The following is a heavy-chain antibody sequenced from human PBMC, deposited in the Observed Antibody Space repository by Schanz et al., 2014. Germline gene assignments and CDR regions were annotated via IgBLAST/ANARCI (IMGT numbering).Heavy chain of an antibody. CDR2: IWYDENNK. J-gene: IGHJ6*02. D-gene: IGHD6-13*01. Sequence: QVQLVESGGGVVQFGRSLRLSCVASGFTFSSYGMHWVRQAPGKGLEWVAVIWYDENNKYYADSVKGRFTISRDNAKNALYLQMSSIRAEDTAVYYCAREEGWGIAAAGSKHYYYGMDVWGQGTTVTVSS. V-gene: IGHV3-33*01. CDR3: AREEGWGIAAAGSKHYYYGMDV. CDR1: GFTFSSYG.